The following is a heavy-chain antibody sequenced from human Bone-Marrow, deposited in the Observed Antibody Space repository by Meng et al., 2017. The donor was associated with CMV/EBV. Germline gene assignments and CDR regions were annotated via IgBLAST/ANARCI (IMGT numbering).Heavy chain of an antibody. CDR2: IIPILGIA. D-gene: IGHD2-2*01. Sequence: SVKVSCKASGGTFSSYTISWVRQAPGQGLEWMGRIIPILGIANYAQKFQGRVTITADKSTSTAYMELSSLRSEDTAVYYCARVVGYCSSTSCYDWFDPWGQGTLVTVYS. V-gene: IGHV1-69*02. CDR3: ARVVGYCSSTSCYDWFDP. CDR1: GGTFSSYT. J-gene: IGHJ5*02.